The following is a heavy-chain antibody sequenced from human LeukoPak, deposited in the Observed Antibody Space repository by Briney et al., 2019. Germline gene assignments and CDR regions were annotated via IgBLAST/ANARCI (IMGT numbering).Heavy chain of an antibody. CDR2: ISSNGDST. V-gene: IGHV3-64*01. J-gene: IGHJ3*02. CDR3: ARGDAFDI. CDR1: GFTFSSYA. Sequence: PGGSLRLSCAASGFTFSSYAMHWVRQAPGKGLEYVSTISSNGDSTYYANSVKGRFTISRDNSKNTLYLQMGSLRAEDMAVYYCARGDAFDIWGQGTMVTVSS.